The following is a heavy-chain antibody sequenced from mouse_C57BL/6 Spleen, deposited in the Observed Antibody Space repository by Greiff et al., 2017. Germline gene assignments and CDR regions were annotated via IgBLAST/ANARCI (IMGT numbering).Heavy chain of an antibody. CDR3: AMGALYAMDY. Sequence: EVQLQQSGPELVKPGASVKISCKASGYTFTDYYMNWVKQSHGKSLEWIGDINPKNGGTSYNQKFKGKATLTVDTSSSTAYMELRSLTSEDSAVYYCAMGALYAMDYWGQGTSVTVSS. V-gene: IGHV1-26*01. J-gene: IGHJ4*01. CDR2: INPKNGGT. D-gene: IGHD3-1*01. CDR1: GYTFTDYY.